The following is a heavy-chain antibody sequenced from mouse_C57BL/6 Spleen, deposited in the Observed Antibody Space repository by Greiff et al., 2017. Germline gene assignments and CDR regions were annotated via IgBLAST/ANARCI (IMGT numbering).Heavy chain of an antibody. CDR2: INPNNGGT. V-gene: IGHV1-22*01. D-gene: IGHD2-5*01. CDR1: GYTFTDYN. J-gene: IGHJ4*01. Sequence: VQLQQSGPELVKPGASVKMSCKASGYTFTDYNMHWVKQSHGKSLEWIGYINPNNGGTSYNQKFKGKATLTVNKSSSTAYMELRSLTSEDSAVYYCARKVAYYSKYYYAMDYWGQGTSVTVSS. CDR3: ARKVAYYSKYYYAMDY.